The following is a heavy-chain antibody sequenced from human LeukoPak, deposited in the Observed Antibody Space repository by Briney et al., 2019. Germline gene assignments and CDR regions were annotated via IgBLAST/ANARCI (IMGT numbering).Heavy chain of an antibody. V-gene: IGHV3-20*01. CDR2: ITWNGDSP. D-gene: IGHD6-19*01. Sequence: RTGGSLRLSCAASGFTFDDYGMSWVRQAPGKGLEWVSGITWNGDSPGYADSVKGRFTISRDNAKNSLHLHLNSLRAEDTALYHCARWSSIKVAATENYWGQGTLVTVSS. J-gene: IGHJ4*02. CDR3: ARWSSIKVAATENY. CDR1: GFTFDDYG.